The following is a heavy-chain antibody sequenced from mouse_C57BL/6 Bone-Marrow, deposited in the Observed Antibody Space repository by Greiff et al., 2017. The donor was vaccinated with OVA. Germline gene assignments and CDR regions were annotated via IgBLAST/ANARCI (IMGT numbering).Heavy chain of an antibody. CDR3: TTVGYYVDY. Sequence: VQLQQSGAELVRPGASVKLSCTASGFNIKDDYMPWVKQSPDQGLEWIGWIDPENGDTEYASKFQGKATITADTSSNTAYLQLSSLTSEATAVYYCTTVGYYVDYWGQGTTLTVSS. J-gene: IGHJ2*01. CDR2: IDPENGDT. V-gene: IGHV14-4*01. CDR1: GFNIKDDY.